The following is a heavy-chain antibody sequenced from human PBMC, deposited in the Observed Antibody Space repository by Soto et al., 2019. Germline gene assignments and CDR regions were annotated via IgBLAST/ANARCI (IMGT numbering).Heavy chain of an antibody. Sequence: SETLSLTCAVYGGSFSGYYWIWIRQPPGKGLEWIGEINHSGSTNYNPSLKSRVTISVDTSKNQFSLKLSSVTAADTAVYYCARGRVEDVVLMVYAILDYWGQGTLVTVSS. D-gene: IGHD2-8*01. CDR3: ARGRVEDVVLMVYAILDY. CDR1: GGSFSGYY. V-gene: IGHV4-34*01. CDR2: INHSGST. J-gene: IGHJ4*02.